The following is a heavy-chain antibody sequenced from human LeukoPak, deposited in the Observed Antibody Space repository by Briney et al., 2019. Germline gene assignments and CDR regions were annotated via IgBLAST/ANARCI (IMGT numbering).Heavy chain of an antibody. V-gene: IGHV3-21*01. Sequence: PGGSLRLSCAASGFTFSSYSMNWVRQAPGKGLEWVSSISSSSSYIYYADSVKGRFTISRDNAKNSLYLQMNSLRAEDTAVYYCARLGGVLRLGELSYYWGQGTLVTVSS. CDR1: GFTFSSYS. J-gene: IGHJ4*02. CDR2: ISSSSSYI. CDR3: ARLGGVLRLGELSYY. D-gene: IGHD3-16*02.